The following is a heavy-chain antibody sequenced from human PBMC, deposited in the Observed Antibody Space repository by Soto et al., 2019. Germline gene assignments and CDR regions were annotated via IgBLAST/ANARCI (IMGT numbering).Heavy chain of an antibody. Sequence: QVQLVQSGAEVKKPGASVKVSCKASGYTFTSYGISWVRQAPGQGPEWMGWISAYNGNTNYAQKLQGRVTMTTDTSTSTAYMELRSLRSDDTAVYYCAREYYYDSSGYPLGYWGQGTLVTVSS. D-gene: IGHD3-22*01. J-gene: IGHJ4*02. CDR3: AREYYYDSSGYPLGY. V-gene: IGHV1-18*01. CDR2: ISAYNGNT. CDR1: GYTFTSYG.